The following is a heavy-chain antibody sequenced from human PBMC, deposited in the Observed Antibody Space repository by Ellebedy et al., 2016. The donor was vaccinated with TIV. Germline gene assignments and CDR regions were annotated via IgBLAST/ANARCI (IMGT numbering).Heavy chain of an antibody. V-gene: IGHV3-53*01. CDR1: GFTVNNNY. Sequence: GESLKISCAASGFTVNNNYMAWVRQAPGKGLEWVSGFYSNTGTYYADSVKGRFTISRDNSKNTLYLQMNTLRAEDTAVYFCVRDWGYNPGDWGQGTLVTVSS. J-gene: IGHJ4*02. CDR2: FYSNTGT. CDR3: VRDWGYNPGD. D-gene: IGHD1-1*01.